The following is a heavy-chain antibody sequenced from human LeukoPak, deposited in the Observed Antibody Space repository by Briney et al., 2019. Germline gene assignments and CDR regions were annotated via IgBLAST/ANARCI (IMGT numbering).Heavy chain of an antibody. CDR1: GGSFSGYY. Sequence: SETLSLTCAVYGGSFSGYYWSWIRQPPGKGLEWIGEINHSGSTNYNPSLKSRLTLSVDTSKNQFSLKLSSVTSADTAVYYCARDHSSGLFDYWGQGTLVTVSS. V-gene: IGHV4-34*01. J-gene: IGHJ4*02. CDR2: INHSGST. CDR3: ARDHSSGLFDY. D-gene: IGHD3-22*01.